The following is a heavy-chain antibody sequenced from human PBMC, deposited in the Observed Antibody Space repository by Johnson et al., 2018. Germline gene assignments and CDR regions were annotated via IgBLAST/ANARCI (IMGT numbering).Heavy chain of an antibody. CDR3: ARGGWGVVATGGYMDV. J-gene: IGHJ6*03. CDR1: GFSFSTYA. V-gene: IGHV3-23*04. Sequence: VQLVQSGGGLVKPGGSLRLSCAASGFSFSTYAMNWVRQASGKGLEWVTHISAGGAGIHYGGFVKGRFSISRDNSKNILFIQMNSLGAEDTVGDYCARGGWGVVATGGYMDVWGKGTTVTGS. CDR2: ISAGGAGI. D-gene: IGHD5-12*01.